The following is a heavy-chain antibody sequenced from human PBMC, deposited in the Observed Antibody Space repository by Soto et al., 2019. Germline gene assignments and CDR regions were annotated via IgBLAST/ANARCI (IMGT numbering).Heavy chain of an antibody. CDR3: ARVGDSITIFGVIIPTWFDP. Sequence: GGSLRLSCAASGFTFSDYYMTWIRQAPGKGLEWVSHISNTGTRRYYADSVNGRFTIARDNAKNTLYLQMNSLRGEDTAVYYCARVGDSITIFGVIIPTWFDPWGQGTQVSVS. CDR2: ISNTGTRR. V-gene: IGHV3-11*01. CDR1: GFTFSDYY. D-gene: IGHD3-3*01. J-gene: IGHJ5*02.